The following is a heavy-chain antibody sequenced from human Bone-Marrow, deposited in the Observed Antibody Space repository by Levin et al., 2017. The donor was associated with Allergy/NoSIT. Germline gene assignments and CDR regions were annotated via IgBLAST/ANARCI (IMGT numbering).Heavy chain of an antibody. CDR2: VFHTGTT. Sequence: SQTLSLTCSVSGYSIRSAYYWGWIRQTPGKGLEWIGSVFHTGTTSYNPSLQSRVTMSRDTSKNHFSLQLRSVTAADTAIYYCVRDGGDQLLPLLSYFDYWGRGVLVTGSS. CDR1: GYSIRSAYY. V-gene: IGHV4-38-2*02. D-gene: IGHD3-16*01. J-gene: IGHJ4*02. CDR3: VRDGGDQLLPLLSYFDY.